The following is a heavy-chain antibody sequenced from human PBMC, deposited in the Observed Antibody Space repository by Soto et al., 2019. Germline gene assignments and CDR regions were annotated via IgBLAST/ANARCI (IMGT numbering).Heavy chain of an antibody. D-gene: IGHD2-21*02. CDR1: GGSIRSYY. J-gene: IGHJ6*02. Sequence: SATLSLTCPFSGGSIRSYYWSWILQPTRKGLEWIGYIYYSGSTNYNPSLKSRVTISVDTSKNQFSLKLNSVTAADTAVYYCARDLWGYCGTDCYPLDVWGQGTTVTVS. V-gene: IGHV4-59*01. CDR2: IYYSGST. CDR3: ARDLWGYCGTDCYPLDV.